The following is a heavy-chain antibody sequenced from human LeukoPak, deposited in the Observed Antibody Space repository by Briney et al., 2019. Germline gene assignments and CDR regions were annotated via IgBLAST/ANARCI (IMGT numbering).Heavy chain of an antibody. CDR3: ARGDSSSSGNWFDP. CDR1: GGSISTNNW. V-gene: IGHV4-4*02. CDR2: IYHSGST. D-gene: IGHD6-6*01. J-gene: IGHJ5*02. Sequence: SETLSLTCAVSGGSISTNNWWTWVRQPPGKGLEWIGEIYHSGSTNHNPSLKSRVTMSVDKSKNQFPLKLSSVTAADTAVYYCARGDSSSSGNWFDPWGQGTLVIVSS.